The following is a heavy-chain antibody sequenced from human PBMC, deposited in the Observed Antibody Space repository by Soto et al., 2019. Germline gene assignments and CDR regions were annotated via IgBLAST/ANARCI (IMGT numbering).Heavy chain of an antibody. D-gene: IGHD1-1*01. CDR1: GFTFSTYG. CDR2: VSGGSGST. J-gene: IGHJ4*02. CDR3: AKWNGYGDF. V-gene: IGHV3-23*01. Sequence: EVQLLESGGGLVQPGGSLRLSCAASGFTFSTYGVTWVRQAPGKGLEWVSGVSGGSGSTHYADSVKGRFTITGDHSKNTVYLQMNSLRAEDTAVYYCAKWNGYGDFWGQGTLVTVSS.